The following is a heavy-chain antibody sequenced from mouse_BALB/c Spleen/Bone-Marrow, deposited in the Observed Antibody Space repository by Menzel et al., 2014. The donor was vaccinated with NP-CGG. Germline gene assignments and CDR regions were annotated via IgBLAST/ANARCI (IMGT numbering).Heavy chain of an antibody. Sequence: EVKLMESGGGLVQPGGSLRLSCATSGFTFTDYYMNWVRQPPGEALEWLGFIRNKANGYTTEYSASVKSRFTISRDNSQNILYLQMNTLRADDSATYYCARDKGRVFFDYWGQGTTLTVSS. CDR1: GFTFTDYY. V-gene: IGHV7-3*02. J-gene: IGHJ2*01. CDR3: ARDKGRVFFDY. CDR2: IRNKANGYTT.